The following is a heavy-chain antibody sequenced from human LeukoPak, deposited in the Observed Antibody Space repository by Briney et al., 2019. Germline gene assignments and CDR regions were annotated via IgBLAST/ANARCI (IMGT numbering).Heavy chain of an antibody. CDR3: AKRSDYGVNSNYFDY. D-gene: IGHD4-23*01. V-gene: IGHV3-66*04. Sequence: GGSLRLSCAASGFTVSSNYMSWVRQAPGKGLEWVSVIYRGGATYYADSVKDRFTISRDISKNTLFLQMNSLRAEDTAVYYCAKRSDYGVNSNYFDYWGQGTLVTVSS. CDR2: IYRGGAT. CDR1: GFTVSSNY. J-gene: IGHJ4*02.